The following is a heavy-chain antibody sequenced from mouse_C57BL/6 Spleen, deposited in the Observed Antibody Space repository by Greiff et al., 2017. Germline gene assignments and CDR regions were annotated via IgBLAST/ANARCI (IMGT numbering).Heavy chain of an antibody. J-gene: IGHJ1*03. CDR2: IHPNSGST. CDR1: GYTFTSYW. D-gene: IGHD1-1*01. Sequence: VQLQQSGAELVKPGASVKLSCKASGYTFTSYWMHWVKQRPGQGLEWIGMIHPNSGSTNYNEKFKSKATLTVDKSSSTAYMQLSSLTSEDSAVYYCAPITTVDFDVWGTGTTVTVSS. V-gene: IGHV1-64*01. CDR3: APITTVDFDV.